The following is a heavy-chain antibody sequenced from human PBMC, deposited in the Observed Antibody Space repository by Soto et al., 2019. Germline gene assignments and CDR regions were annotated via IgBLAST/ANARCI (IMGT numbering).Heavy chain of an antibody. V-gene: IGHV3-30-3*01. CDR2: VSFDGTNE. D-gene: IGHD2-8*02. CDR3: AWSTGETNLDY. J-gene: IGHJ4*02. CDR1: GFTFSSYT. Sequence: QVQLVESGGGVVQPGTSLRLACAASGFTFSSYTIHWLRQAPGKGLEWVAVVSFDGTNEHYADSVKGRCSISRENSKSTLYLQMNSLRPEDTAVYFCAWSTGETNLDYWGQGTLVTVSS.